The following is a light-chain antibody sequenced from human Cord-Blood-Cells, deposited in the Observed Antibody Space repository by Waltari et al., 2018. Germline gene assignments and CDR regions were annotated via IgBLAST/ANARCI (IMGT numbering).Light chain of an antibody. V-gene: IGKV1-39*01. CDR3: QQSYSTLSWT. Sequence: DIQMTQSPSSLSVSVGDRFTITCRASQSISSYLNWYQQKPGKAPKPLIYAASSLQSGVPSRFSGSGSGTDFTLTISSLQPEDFATYYCQQSYSTLSWTFGQGTKVEIK. CDR2: AAS. J-gene: IGKJ1*01. CDR1: QSISSY.